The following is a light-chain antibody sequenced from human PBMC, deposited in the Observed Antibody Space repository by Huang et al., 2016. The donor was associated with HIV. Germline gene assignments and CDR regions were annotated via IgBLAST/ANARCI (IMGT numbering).Light chain of an antibody. V-gene: IGKV3-11*01. Sequence: DIVLTQSPATLSLSPVQRATLSCRASQNINNYLVWYQQKPGQVPRLLIYDSFNRATGIPAWFSGRGSGTDLALTISTLGPEDFAVYYCQQRGAWPLTFGGGTKVEIK. J-gene: IGKJ4*01. CDR1: QNINNY. CDR2: DSF. CDR3: QQRGAWPLT.